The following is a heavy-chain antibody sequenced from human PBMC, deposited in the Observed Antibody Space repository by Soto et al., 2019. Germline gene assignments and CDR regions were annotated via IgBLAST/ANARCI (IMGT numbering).Heavy chain of an antibody. CDR2: ISWNSGSI. CDR1: GFTFDDYG. D-gene: IGHD6-19*01. Sequence: PGGSLRLSCAASGFTFDDYGMHGFRQGPGKGLEWVSGISWNSGSIGYAEFVKGRFTISRDNAKKSLYLQMNSLRAEDTALYFCAKSNNTGWFYFDYWGQGILVTVSS. J-gene: IGHJ4*02. CDR3: AKSNNTGWFYFDY. V-gene: IGHV3-9*01.